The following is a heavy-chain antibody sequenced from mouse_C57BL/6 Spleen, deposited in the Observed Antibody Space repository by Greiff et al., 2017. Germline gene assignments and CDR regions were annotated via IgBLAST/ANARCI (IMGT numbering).Heavy chain of an antibody. Sequence: VQLQESGAELARPGASVKMSCKASGYTFTSCTMHWVKQRPGQGLEWIGYINPSSGYTKYNQKFKDKATLTADKSSSTAYMQLSSLTSEDSAVYYCARDDGYSYFDYWGQGTTLTVSS. CDR1: GYTFTSCT. CDR2: INPSSGYT. J-gene: IGHJ2*01. V-gene: IGHV1-4*01. CDR3: ARDDGYSYFDY. D-gene: IGHD2-3*01.